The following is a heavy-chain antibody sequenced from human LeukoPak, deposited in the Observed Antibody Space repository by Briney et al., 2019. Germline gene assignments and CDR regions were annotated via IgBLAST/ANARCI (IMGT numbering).Heavy chain of an antibody. CDR3: ARDGSNFDPFDY. J-gene: IGHJ4*02. V-gene: IGHV3-48*03. Sequence: GGSLRLSCAASGFTFSSHEMNWVRQAPGKGREWVSYISGSGSSIDYTESVEGRFTISRDNARNSLYLQMNSLRAEDTAVYYCARDGSNFDPFDYWGQGTLVTVSS. CDR2: ISGSGSSI. CDR1: GFTFSSHE. D-gene: IGHD4-11*01.